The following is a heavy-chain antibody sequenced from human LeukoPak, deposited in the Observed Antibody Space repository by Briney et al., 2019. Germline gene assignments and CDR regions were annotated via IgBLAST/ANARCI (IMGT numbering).Heavy chain of an antibody. CDR2: ICTTDDT. Sequence: QPGGSLRLSCAASGFTFSTYDIHWVRQVTGKGLEWVSTICTTDDTYYTGSVKGRFTISREDATNSVYLQMNSLRAEDTVVYYCATQRAYSNTGLDYWGQGTLVAVSS. V-gene: IGHV3-13*01. CDR1: GFTFSTYD. J-gene: IGHJ4*02. CDR3: ATQRAYSNTGLDY. D-gene: IGHD4-11*01.